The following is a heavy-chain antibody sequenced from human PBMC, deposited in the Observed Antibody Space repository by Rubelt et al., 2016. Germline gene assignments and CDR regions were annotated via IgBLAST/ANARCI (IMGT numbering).Heavy chain of an antibody. D-gene: IGHD3-10*01. CDR2: NKPNTGNP. J-gene: IGHJ4*02. CDR3: ARGMRWFGEDY. CDR1: GYTFTSYA. Sequence: QVQLVQSGSELKKPGASVKVSCKAFGYTFTSYAMNWVRQAPGQGLEWMGWNKPNTGNPTLAHGLTVRFGFSLATSVSTAYLQISSLKAEDTAVYYCARGMRWFGEDYWGQGTLVTVSS. V-gene: IGHV7-4-1*02.